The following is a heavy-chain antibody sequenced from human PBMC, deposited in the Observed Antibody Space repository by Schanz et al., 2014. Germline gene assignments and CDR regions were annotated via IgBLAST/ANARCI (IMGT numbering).Heavy chain of an antibody. CDR1: GFTFSDYY. CDR2: ISASGGDT. V-gene: IGHV3-23*01. CDR3: AKTLFPGGTQTFGN. J-gene: IGHJ4*02. Sequence: EVQLLESGGGLVQPGGSLRLSCAASGFTFSDYYINWIRQAPGKGLEWLSVISASGGDTYYADSVKGRFTISRDNSKNTLYLQMNSLRAEDTAVYYCAKTLFPGGTQTFGNWGRGTLXTVSS. D-gene: IGHD2-8*02.